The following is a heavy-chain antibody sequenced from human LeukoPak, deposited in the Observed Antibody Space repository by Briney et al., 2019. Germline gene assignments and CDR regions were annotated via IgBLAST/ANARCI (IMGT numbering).Heavy chain of an antibody. D-gene: IGHD3-10*01. CDR2: INADGSKI. CDR3: DYRGE. Sequence: GGSLRLSCVASAFTFSSTWMNWVRQAPGKGLEWVANINADGSKIFYVGSVKGRFTISRDNAKNSLYLQMNSLRAEDTVVYYCDYRGEWGQGILVTVSS. V-gene: IGHV3-7*05. J-gene: IGHJ4*02. CDR1: AFTFSSTW.